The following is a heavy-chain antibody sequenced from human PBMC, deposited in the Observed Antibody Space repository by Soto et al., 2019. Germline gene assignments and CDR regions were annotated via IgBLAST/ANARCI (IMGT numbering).Heavy chain of an antibody. J-gene: IGHJ4*02. CDR2: ISSSSSYI. CDR3: ARDRPIEDIVVVPAASSY. V-gene: IGHV3-21*01. CDR1: GFTFSSYS. Sequence: EVQLVESGGGLVKPGGSLRLSCAASGFTFSSYSMNWVRQAPGKGLEWVSSISSSSSYIYYADSVKGRFTISRDNAKNSLYLQMNSLRAEDTAVYYCARDRPIEDIVVVPAASSYWGRGTLVTVSS. D-gene: IGHD2-2*01.